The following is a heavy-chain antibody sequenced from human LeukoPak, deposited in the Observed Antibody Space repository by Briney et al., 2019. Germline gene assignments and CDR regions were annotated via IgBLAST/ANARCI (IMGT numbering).Heavy chain of an antibody. J-gene: IGHJ4*02. CDR3: ARASWVSSADAVR. V-gene: IGHV3-23*01. Sequence: GGSLRLSCAASGLSFGSFAMSWVRQAPARGLEWLSSMKGTGETFYEDSVRGRFTLSRDDSRNTVYLQLNNLRVEDTAVYYCARASWVSSADAVRWGQGTVVTVSS. D-gene: IGHD3-16*01. CDR2: MKGTGET. CDR1: GLSFGSFA.